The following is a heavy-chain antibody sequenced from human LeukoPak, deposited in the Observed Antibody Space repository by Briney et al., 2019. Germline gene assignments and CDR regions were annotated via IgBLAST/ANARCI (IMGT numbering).Heavy chain of an antibody. CDR1: GFTFSSYW. D-gene: IGHD2-2*01. V-gene: IGHV3-7*01. J-gene: IGHJ3*02. Sequence: GGSLRLSCAASGFTFSSYWTSWVRQAPGKGLEWVANIKQDGSEKYYVDSVKGRFTISRDNAKNSLYLQMNSLRAEDTAVYYCARDLTVVVPAANAFDIWGQGTMVTVSS. CDR2: IKQDGSEK. CDR3: ARDLTVVVPAANAFDI.